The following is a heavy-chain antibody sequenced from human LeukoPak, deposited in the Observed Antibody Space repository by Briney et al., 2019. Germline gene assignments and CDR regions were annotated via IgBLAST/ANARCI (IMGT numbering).Heavy chain of an antibody. CDR1: GGSISSSRYY. CDR3: ARETSDYGSGSYYNLDY. Sequence: SETLSLTCTVSGGSISSSRYYWGWIPRPPGKGLGGIGSFYYSGSTYYNPSLKSRVTISVDTSKNQFSLKLSSVTAADTAVYYCARETSDYGSGSYYNLDYWGQGTLVTVSS. J-gene: IGHJ4*02. V-gene: IGHV4-39*02. D-gene: IGHD3-10*01. CDR2: FYYSGST.